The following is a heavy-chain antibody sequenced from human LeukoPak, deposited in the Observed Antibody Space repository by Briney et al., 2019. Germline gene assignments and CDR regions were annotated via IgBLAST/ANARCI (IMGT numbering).Heavy chain of an antibody. CDR3: ARVPQWLVRYYYYYGMDV. CDR1: GYTFTSYA. J-gene: IGHJ6*02. Sequence: GASVKVSCKASGYTFTSYAMNWVRQAPGQGLEWMGWINTNTGNPTYAQGFTGRFVFSLDTSVSTAYLQISSLKAEDTAVYYCARVPQWLVRYYYYYGMDVWGQGTTVTVS. CDR2: INTNTGNP. V-gene: IGHV7-4-1*02. D-gene: IGHD6-19*01.